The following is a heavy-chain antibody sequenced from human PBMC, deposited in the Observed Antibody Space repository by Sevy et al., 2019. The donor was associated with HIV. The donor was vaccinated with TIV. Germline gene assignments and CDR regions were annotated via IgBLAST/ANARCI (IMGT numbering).Heavy chain of an antibody. V-gene: IGHV1-2*02. Sequence: ASVKVSCKASGYTFTGYYMHWVRQAPGQGLEGMGWINPNSGGTNYAQKFQGRVTMTRDTSISTAYMELSRLRSDDTAVYYCGRWEPGGSNFDYWGQGTLVTVSS. D-gene: IGHD1-26*01. J-gene: IGHJ4*02. CDR2: INPNSGGT. CDR1: GYTFTGYY. CDR3: GRWEPGGSNFDY.